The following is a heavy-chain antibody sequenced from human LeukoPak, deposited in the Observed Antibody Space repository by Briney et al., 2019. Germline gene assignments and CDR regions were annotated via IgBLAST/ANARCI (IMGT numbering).Heavy chain of an antibody. Sequence: PRESLKISCQSSGYTFTSYWIGWVRQMPGKGLQWMGIIYPGDSDTTYSPSFQGQVTISADESISTAYLQWSSLKASDTAIYYCARLIVGSSSTGWFDPWGQGTLVTVSS. CDR2: IYPGDSDT. CDR3: ARLIVGSSSTGWFDP. D-gene: IGHD6-6*01. V-gene: IGHV5-51*01. CDR1: GYTFTSYW. J-gene: IGHJ5*02.